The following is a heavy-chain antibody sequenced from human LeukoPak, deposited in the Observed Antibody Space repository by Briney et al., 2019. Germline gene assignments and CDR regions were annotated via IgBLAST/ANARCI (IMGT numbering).Heavy chain of an antibody. CDR1: GYTFTGYY. V-gene: IGHV1-2*02. J-gene: IGHJ4*02. CDR3: ARAHANQGISLWRNIDY. D-gene: IGHD1-1*01. Sequence: ASVKVSCKASGYTFTGYYMNWVRQAPGQGLEWMGWINPNSGSTNYAQKFQGRVTMTRDTSISTAYMELSRLRSDDTAVYYWARAHANQGISLWRNIDYWGQGTLVTVSS. CDR2: INPNSGST.